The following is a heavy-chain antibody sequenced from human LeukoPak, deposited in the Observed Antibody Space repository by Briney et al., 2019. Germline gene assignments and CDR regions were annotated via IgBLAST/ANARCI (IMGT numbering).Heavy chain of an antibody. V-gene: IGHV6-1*01. J-gene: IGHJ5*02. CDR1: GDSVSSNSAA. D-gene: IGHD3-16*01. Sequence: SQTLSLTCAISGDSVSSNSAAWNWIRQSPSRGLEWLGRAYYRSKWYNDYAVSVKSRITFNPDTSKNQFSLQLNSVTPEDTAVYYCARALGAEGWFDPWGQGTLVTVSS. CDR2: AYYRSKWYN. CDR3: ARALGAEGWFDP.